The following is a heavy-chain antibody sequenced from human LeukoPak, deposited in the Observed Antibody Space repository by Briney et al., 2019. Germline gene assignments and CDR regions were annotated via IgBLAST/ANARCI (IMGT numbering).Heavy chain of an antibody. CDR3: ARYLPGYYGMDV. CDR2: IYLGDFDT. V-gene: IGHV5-51*01. D-gene: IGHD3-10*01. Sequence: GEPLKISFKGSGYIFTSYWSRWVRQMPGKGLEWMGIIYLGDFDTRYSPSFRGLVTISADKSITTAYLQWSSLKASDTAMYYCARYLPGYYGMDVWGRGTAVTVSS. CDR1: GYIFTSYW. J-gene: IGHJ6*02.